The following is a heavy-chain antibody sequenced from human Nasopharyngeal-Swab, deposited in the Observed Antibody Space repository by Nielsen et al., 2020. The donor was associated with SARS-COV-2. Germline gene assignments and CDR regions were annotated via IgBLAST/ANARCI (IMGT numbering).Heavy chain of an antibody. CDR2: IGGSGVTT. D-gene: IGHD3-22*01. V-gene: IGHV3-23*01. CDR1: GFTFSDYA. CDR3: ARDRYYYDRSGFPLDY. Sequence: GESLKISCSASGFTFSDYAMSWVRQAPGKGLEWVSVIGGSGVTTYYAASVKGRFTISRDNSKNTLYLQMNSLRAEDTAVYYCARDRYYYDRSGFPLDYWGQGTLVTVSS. J-gene: IGHJ4*02.